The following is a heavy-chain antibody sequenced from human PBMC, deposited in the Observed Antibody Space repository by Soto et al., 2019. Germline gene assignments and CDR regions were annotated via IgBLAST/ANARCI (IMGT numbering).Heavy chain of an antibody. CDR1: GYTFTSYG. Sequence: QVQLVQSGPEVEKPGASVKVSCKASGYTFTSYGISWVRQAPGQGLEWMGWISGKTGKTNYAQKIQGRVTISTDTSTSTAYMDLRSLRSDDTAVYYCARVPREIILVGMHVWGQGTTVTVSS. CDR3: ARVPREIILVGMHV. D-gene: IGHD2-2*01. J-gene: IGHJ6*02. CDR2: ISGKTGKT. V-gene: IGHV1-18*04.